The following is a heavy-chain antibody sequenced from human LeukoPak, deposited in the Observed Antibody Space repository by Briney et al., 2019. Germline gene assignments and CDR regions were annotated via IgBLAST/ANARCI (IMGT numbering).Heavy chain of an antibody. CDR2: ISYDGSNK. J-gene: IGHJ6*02. CDR1: GFTFSSYA. D-gene: IGHD3-10*01. V-gene: IGHV3-30-3*01. CDR3: ASQGGLLWFGELSGGMDV. Sequence: GRSLRLSCAASGFTFSSYAMNWVRQAPGKGLEWVAFISYDGSNKYYADSVKGRFTISRDNSKDTLYLQMNSLRAEDTAVYYCASQGGLLWFGELSGGMDVWGQGTTVTVSS.